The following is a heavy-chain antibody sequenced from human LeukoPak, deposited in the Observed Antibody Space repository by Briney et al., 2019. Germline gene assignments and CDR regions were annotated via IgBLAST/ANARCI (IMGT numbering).Heavy chain of an antibody. CDR1: GFSFSDYY. Sequence: GGSLRLSCAASGFSFSDYYMSWIRQAPGKGLEWVSYISSSGSTIYYADSVKGRFTISRDNAKNSLYLQMNSLRAEDTAVYYCARPEAFYRCYYYYYMDVWGKGTTVTVSS. CDR2: ISSSGSTI. D-gene: IGHD2/OR15-2a*01. V-gene: IGHV3-11*01. J-gene: IGHJ6*03. CDR3: ARPEAFYRCYYYYYMDV.